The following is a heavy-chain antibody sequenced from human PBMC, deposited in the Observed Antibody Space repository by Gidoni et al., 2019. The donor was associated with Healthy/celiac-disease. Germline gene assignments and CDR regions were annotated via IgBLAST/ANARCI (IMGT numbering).Heavy chain of an antibody. D-gene: IGHD1-26*01. V-gene: IGHV1-69*17. CDR3: AEGEAYSGSYKWTNRRYFQH. CDR1: GGTFSSYA. J-gene: IGHJ1*01. CDR2: IIPIFGIA. Sequence: QVQLVQSGAEVKKPGSSVKVSCKASGGTFSSYAISWVRQAPGQGLEWMGGIIPIFGIANYAQKFQGRVTITADKSTSTAYMELSSLRSEDTAVYYCAEGEAYSGSYKWTNRRYFQHWGQGTLVTVSS.